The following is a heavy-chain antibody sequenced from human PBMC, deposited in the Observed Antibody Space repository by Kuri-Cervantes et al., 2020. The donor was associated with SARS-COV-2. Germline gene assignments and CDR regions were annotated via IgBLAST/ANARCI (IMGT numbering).Heavy chain of an antibody. Sequence: GESLKISCAASGFTFDDYGMSWVRQAPGKGLEWVSGINLNGGGTGYADSVKGRFTISRGNAKNSLYLQMNSLRAEDTALYYCARDRSQTSENAFDIWGQGTMVTVSS. CDR3: ARDRSQTSENAFDI. CDR1: GFTFDDYG. D-gene: IGHD2-2*01. CDR2: INLNGGGT. J-gene: IGHJ3*02. V-gene: IGHV3-20*04.